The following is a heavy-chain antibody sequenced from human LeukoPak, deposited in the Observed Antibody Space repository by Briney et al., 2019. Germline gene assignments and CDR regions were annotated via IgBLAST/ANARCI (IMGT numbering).Heavy chain of an antibody. CDR2: IYHSGST. V-gene: IGHV4-30-2*01. CDR3: ARQRWLLPVDRYCYYGMDV. Sequence: SETLSLTCAVSGGSISSGGYSWSWIRQPPGKGLEWIGYIYHSGSTYYNPSLKSRVTISVDRSKNQFSLKLSSVTAADTAVYYCARQRWLLPVDRYCYYGMDVWGQGTTVTVSS. D-gene: IGHD5-24*01. CDR1: GGSISSGGYS. J-gene: IGHJ6*02.